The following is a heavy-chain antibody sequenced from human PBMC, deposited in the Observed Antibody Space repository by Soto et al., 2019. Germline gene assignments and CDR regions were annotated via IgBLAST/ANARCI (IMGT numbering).Heavy chain of an antibody. J-gene: IGHJ5*02. V-gene: IGHV4-59*01. Sequence: SETLSLTCTVSCGSISSYYWSWIRQPPGKGLEWIGYIYNSGSTNYNPSLKSRVTISVDTSKNQFSLKLSSVTAADTAVYYCAYGDSRGPGGSWGQGHRGTVSS. D-gene: IGHD4-17*01. CDR1: CGSISSYY. CDR3: AYGDSRGPGGS. CDR2: IYNSGST.